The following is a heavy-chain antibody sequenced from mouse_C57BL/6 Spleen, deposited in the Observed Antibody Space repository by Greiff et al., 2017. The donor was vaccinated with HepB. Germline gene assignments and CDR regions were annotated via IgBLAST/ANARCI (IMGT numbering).Heavy chain of an antibody. V-gene: IGHV1-85*01. D-gene: IGHD2-4*01. CDR1: GYTFTSYD. J-gene: IGHJ2*01. CDR2: IYPRDGST. Sequence: LQQSGPELVKPGASVKLSCKASGYTFTSYDINWVKQRPGQGLEWIGWIYPRDGSTKYNEKFKGKATLTVDTSSSTAYMELHSLTSEDSAVYFCAVCAKENYDYDEGAFDYWGQGTTLTVSS. CDR3: AVCAKENYDYDEGAFDY.